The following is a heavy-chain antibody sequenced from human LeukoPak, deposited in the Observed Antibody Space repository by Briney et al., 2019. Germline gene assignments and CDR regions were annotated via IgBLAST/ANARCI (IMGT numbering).Heavy chain of an antibody. CDR1: GGSISTYY. D-gene: IGHD3-10*01. V-gene: IGHV4-34*01. J-gene: IGHJ4*02. CDR2: INHSGST. Sequence: PSETLSLTCTVSGGSISTYYWSWIRQPPGKGLEWIGEINHSGSTNYNPSLKSRVTISVDTSKNQFSLKLSSVAAADTAVYYCARGTYYYGSGSYNFDYWGQGTLVTVSS. CDR3: ARGTYYYGSGSYNFDY.